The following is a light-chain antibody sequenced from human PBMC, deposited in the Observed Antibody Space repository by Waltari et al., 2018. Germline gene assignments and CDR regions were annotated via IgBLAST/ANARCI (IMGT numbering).Light chain of an antibody. J-gene: IGKJ1*01. Sequence: IVLTQSPATLSLSPGERATLACGASQRVNSIYIAWYQQKPGLAPRLLMYDSSNRATGVPDRFSGSGSGTDFTLTISRLEPEDSAVYYCQLYGFSPGTFGQGTTVEIK. CDR2: DSS. V-gene: IGKV3D-20*01. CDR3: QLYGFSPGT. CDR1: QRVNSIY.